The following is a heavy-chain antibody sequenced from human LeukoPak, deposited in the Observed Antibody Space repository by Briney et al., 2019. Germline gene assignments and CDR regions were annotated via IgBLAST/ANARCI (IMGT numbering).Heavy chain of an antibody. CDR3: ARRGDGHLEFFDY. Sequence: NRGESLKISCKGSGYSFTSYWISWVRQMPGKGLEWMGRIDPSDSYTNYSPSFQGQVTISADKSITTAYLQWSSLKASDTAMYYCARRGDGHLEFFDYWGQGALVTVSS. CDR1: GYSFTSYW. CDR2: IDPSDSYT. D-gene: IGHD3-3*01. V-gene: IGHV5-10-1*04. J-gene: IGHJ4*02.